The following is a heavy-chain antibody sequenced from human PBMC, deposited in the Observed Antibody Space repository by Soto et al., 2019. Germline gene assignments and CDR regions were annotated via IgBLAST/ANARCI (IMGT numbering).Heavy chain of an antibody. Sequence: QITLKESGPTLVRPTQTLSRTCTLSGFSLTTSGVAVGWIRTTPGKALEWLAVIYWDDDKRYSPSLKSRLTITKDTSKNQVVLTMADMDPVDTATYFCAHRGYMYGNWDHGYFDYWGQGTLVTVSS. V-gene: IGHV2-5*02. J-gene: IGHJ4*02. CDR3: AHRGYMYGNWDHGYFDY. CDR2: IYWDDDK. CDR1: GFSLTTSGVA. D-gene: IGHD5-18*01.